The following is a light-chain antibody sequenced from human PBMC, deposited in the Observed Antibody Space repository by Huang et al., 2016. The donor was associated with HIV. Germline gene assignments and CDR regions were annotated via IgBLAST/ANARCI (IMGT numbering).Light chain of an antibody. V-gene: IGKV1-5*01. CDR1: QSISSW. CDR2: DDS. J-gene: IGKJ1*01. Sequence: DIQMTQSPSTLSASVGDRVTITCRASQSISSWLAWYQQKPGKAPKLLIYDDSSLESGVPSMFSGSGSGTEFTLTISSLQPDNFGTYYCQQYNSYPWTFGQGTKVEIK. CDR3: QQYNSYPWT.